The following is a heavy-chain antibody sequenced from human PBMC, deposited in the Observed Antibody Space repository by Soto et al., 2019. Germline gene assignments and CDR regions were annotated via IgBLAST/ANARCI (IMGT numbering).Heavy chain of an antibody. Sequence: SETLTLTCTVSGGSISSNYWTWIRQPPGKGLEWIGYVYNSGSTNYNPSLKSRVTISEDTSKSQFSLKVNSMTAADTAVYYCARYRREAVAGYTLDNWGQGILVTVSS. CDR1: GGSISSNY. V-gene: IGHV4-59*01. D-gene: IGHD6-13*01. CDR2: VYNSGST. J-gene: IGHJ4*02. CDR3: ARYRREAVAGYTLDN.